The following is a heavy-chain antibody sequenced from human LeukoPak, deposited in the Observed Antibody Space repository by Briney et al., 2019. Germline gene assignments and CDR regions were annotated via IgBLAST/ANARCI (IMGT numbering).Heavy chain of an antibody. V-gene: IGHV1-46*01. CDR2: INPSGGST. J-gene: IGHJ4*02. D-gene: IGHD3-22*01. CDR3: ARGPRITMIVVVADRFDY. Sequence: ASVKVSCKASGYTFTGYYMHWVRQAPGQGLEWMGIINPSGGSTGYAQKFQGRVTMTRDTSTSTVYMELSSLRSEDTAVYYCARGPRITMIVVVADRFDYWGQGTLVTVSS. CDR1: GYTFTGYY.